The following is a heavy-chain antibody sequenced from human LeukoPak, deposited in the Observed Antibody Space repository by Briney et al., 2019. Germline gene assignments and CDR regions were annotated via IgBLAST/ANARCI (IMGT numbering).Heavy chain of an antibody. Sequence: SETLSLTCAVYGGSFSGYYWSWIRQPPGKGLEWIREINHSGSTNYNPSLKSRVTISVDTSKNQFSPKLSSVTAADTAVYYCARLRLKYYDFWSGYSQGAFDIWGQGTMVTVSS. CDR2: INHSGST. D-gene: IGHD3-3*01. J-gene: IGHJ3*02. V-gene: IGHV4-34*01. CDR3: ARLRLKYYDFWSGYSQGAFDI. CDR1: GGSFSGYY.